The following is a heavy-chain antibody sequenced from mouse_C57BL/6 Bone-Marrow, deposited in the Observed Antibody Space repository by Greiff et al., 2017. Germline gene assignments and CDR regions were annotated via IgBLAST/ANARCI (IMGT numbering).Heavy chain of an antibody. Sequence: VKLQQPGAELVKPGASVKLSCKASGYTFTSYWMQWVKQRPGQGLEWIGEIDPSDSYTNYNQKFKGKATLTVDTSSSTAYMQLSSLTSEDSAVYYCARYKGFAYWGQGTLVTVSA. CDR3: ARYKGFAY. CDR2: IDPSDSYT. V-gene: IGHV1-50*01. CDR1: GYTFTSYW. J-gene: IGHJ3*01.